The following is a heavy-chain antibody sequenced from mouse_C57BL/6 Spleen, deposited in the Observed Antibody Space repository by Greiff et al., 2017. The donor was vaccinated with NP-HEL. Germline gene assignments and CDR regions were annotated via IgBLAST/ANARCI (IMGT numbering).Heavy chain of an antibody. V-gene: IGHV1-50*01. CDR3: ARRLYVDY. Sequence: QVQLQQPGAELVKPGASVKLSCKASGYTFTSYWMQWVKQRPGQGLEWIGEIDPSDSYTNYNQKFKGKATLTVDTSSSTAYMQLSSLTSEDSAVYYCARRLYVDYWGQSTTLTVSS. CDR1: GYTFTSYW. CDR2: IDPSDSYT. J-gene: IGHJ2*01. D-gene: IGHD1-2*01.